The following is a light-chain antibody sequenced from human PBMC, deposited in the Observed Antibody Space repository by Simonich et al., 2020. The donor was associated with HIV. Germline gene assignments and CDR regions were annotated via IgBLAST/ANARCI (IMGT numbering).Light chain of an antibody. CDR3: QQSYSTPMYT. CDR1: QSISNY. V-gene: IGKV1-39*01. J-gene: IGKJ2*01. Sequence: DIQMTQSPSSLSASVGDRVTITCRASQSISNYLNWFQQKPRKAPKLLIFAATSLQSGVPSRFSCSGSGADFTLTISSLQPEDFATYYCQQSYSTPMYTFGQGTKLEIK. CDR2: AAT.